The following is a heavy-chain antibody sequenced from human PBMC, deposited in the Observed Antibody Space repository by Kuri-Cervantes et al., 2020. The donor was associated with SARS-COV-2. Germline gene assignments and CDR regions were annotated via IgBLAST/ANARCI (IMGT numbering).Heavy chain of an antibody. J-gene: IGHJ6*02. V-gene: IGHV4-59*12. CDR2: IYYSGST. CDR1: GGSISSYY. D-gene: IGHD4-17*01. CDR3: ARAGDYGDYSVYYYYYYGMDV. Sequence: SETLSLTCTVSGGSISSYYWSWIRQPPGKGLEWIGYIYYSGSTNYNPSLKSRVTISVDTSKNQFSLKLGSVTAADTAVYYCARAGDYGDYSVYYYYYYGMDVWGQGTTVTVSS.